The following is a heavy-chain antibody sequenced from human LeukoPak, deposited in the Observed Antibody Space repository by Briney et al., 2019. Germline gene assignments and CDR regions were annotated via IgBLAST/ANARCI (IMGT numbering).Heavy chain of an antibody. CDR3: ARFRRTELQSGEIFDY. J-gene: IGHJ4*02. CDR1: GYTFTGYY. D-gene: IGHD3-10*01. V-gene: IGHV1-2*02. Sequence: ASVKVSCKASGYTFTGYYMHWVRQAPGRGLEWMGWINPNSGGTNYAQKFQGRVTMTRDTSISTAYMELSRLRSDDTAVYYCARFRRTELQSGEIFDYWGQGTLVTVSS. CDR2: INPNSGGT.